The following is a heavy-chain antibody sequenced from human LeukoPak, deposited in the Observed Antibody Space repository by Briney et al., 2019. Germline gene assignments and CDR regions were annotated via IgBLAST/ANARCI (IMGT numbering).Heavy chain of an antibody. CDR2: MNPNSGDT. CDR1: GYTFTSYD. V-gene: IGHV1-8*03. D-gene: IGHD1-26*01. J-gene: IGHJ4*02. Sequence: ASVKVSCKASGYTFTSYDINWVRQATGQGLEWMGWMNPNSGDTGYAQKFQGRVTITRNTSISTAYMELSSLRSEDTAVYYCARDLSGSQRGGYFDYWGQGTLVTVSS. CDR3: ARDLSGSQRGGYFDY.